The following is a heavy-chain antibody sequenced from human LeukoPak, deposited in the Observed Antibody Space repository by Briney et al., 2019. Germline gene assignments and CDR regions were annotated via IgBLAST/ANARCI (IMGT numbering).Heavy chain of an antibody. CDR1: GFTFSSYG. CDR2: ISSGGGST. J-gene: IGHJ3*02. V-gene: IGHV3-23*01. CDR3: AKRAPVYYYGSGSYHDAFDI. D-gene: IGHD3-10*01. Sequence: GGSLRLSCAASGFTFSSYGMSWVRQAPGKGLEWVSGISSGGGSTYYADSVKGRFTISRDNSKNTLYLQMNSLRAEDTAVYYCAKRAPVYYYGSGSYHDAFDIWGPGTMVTVSS.